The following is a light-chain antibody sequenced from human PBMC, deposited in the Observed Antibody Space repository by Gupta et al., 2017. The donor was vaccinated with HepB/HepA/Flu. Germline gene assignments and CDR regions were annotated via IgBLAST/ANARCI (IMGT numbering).Light chain of an antibody. CDR3: CSYAAYNTWV. CDR1: SSYVATYNF. Sequence: QPALTQPRSVSGSPGQSVTISCTTTSSYVATYNFVSWYQQHPGKVPKLMIYDVTKRPSGVPDRFSGSKSGNTASLTISGLQAEDEAEYYCCSYAAYNTWVFGGGTKVTVL. J-gene: IGLJ3*02. V-gene: IGLV2-11*01. CDR2: DVT.